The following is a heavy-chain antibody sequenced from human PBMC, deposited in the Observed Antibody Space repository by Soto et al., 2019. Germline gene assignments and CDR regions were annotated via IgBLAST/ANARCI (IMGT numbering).Heavy chain of an antibody. CDR1: GFTFDDYA. D-gene: IGHD6-19*01. V-gene: IGHV3-9*01. J-gene: IGHJ4*02. CDR2: ISWNSGSI. CDR3: AKDMTYSSVFVPRDY. Sequence: EVQLVESGGGLVQPGRSLRLSCAASGFTFDDYAMHWVRQAPGKGLEWVSGISWNSGSIGYADSVKGRFTISRDNAKNSLYLQMNSLRAEDTALYYCAKDMTYSSVFVPRDYWGQGTLVTVSS.